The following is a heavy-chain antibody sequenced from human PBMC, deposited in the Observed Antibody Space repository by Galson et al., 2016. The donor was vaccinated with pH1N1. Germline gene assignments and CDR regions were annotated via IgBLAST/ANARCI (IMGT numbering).Heavy chain of an antibody. CDR3: ASMKAVSGPLYMDV. D-gene: IGHD5/OR15-5a*01. CDR2: FYYSGST. Sequence: SETLSLTCTVSGGSVSSSSYYWGWIRQPPGRGLEWIGSFYYSGSTYYNPALTGRVAISVDTSKNQFSLKVSSVTAADAAVYYCASMKAVSGPLYMDVWGKGTTVTVS. J-gene: IGHJ6*03. V-gene: IGHV4-39*07. CDR1: GGSVSSSSYY.